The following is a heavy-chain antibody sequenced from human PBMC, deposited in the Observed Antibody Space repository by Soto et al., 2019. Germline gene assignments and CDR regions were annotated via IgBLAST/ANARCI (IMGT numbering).Heavy chain of an antibody. CDR3: ARHSSYCGDITCGWLDP. CDR1: GYTFTSYW. Sequence: GESLKISCKGSGYTFTSYWIAWVRQKPGKGLEWMGTIYPGDSDTTYSPSFEGQVTISADKSITTAYLQWNSLKASDTAMYYCARHSSYCGDITCGWLDPWGQGTLVTVYS. V-gene: IGHV5-51*01. D-gene: IGHD2-21*01. CDR2: IYPGDSDT. J-gene: IGHJ5*02.